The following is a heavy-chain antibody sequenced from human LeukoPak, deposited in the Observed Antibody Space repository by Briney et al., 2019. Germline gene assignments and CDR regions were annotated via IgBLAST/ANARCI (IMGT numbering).Heavy chain of an antibody. J-gene: IGHJ4*02. CDR3: ARWTQHSGTWYIDY. V-gene: IGHV3-21*01. CDR1: GFTFSNYH. Sequence: KTGGSLRLPCAASGFTFSNYHMTWVRQAPGKGLEWVSSISGTSSHIYYADSMKGRFTISRDNAKNSLYLQVSSLRAEDTAIYYCARWTQHSGTWYIDYWGQGTLVTVSS. D-gene: IGHD6-13*01. CDR2: ISGTSSHI.